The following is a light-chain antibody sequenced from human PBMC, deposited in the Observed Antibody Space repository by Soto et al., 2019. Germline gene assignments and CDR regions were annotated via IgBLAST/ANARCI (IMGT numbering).Light chain of an antibody. CDR1: SSDVGDYNY. V-gene: IGLV2-11*01. CDR2: DVS. CDR3: CSFAVSYTFWV. J-gene: IGLJ3*02. Sequence: QSVLTQPRSVSGSPGQSVTISCTGTSSDVGDYNYVSWYQQYPGKAPKLVIYDVSKRPSGVPDRFSGSKSGNTASLTISGLQDEDEAEYYCCSFAVSYTFWVFGGGTKLTVL.